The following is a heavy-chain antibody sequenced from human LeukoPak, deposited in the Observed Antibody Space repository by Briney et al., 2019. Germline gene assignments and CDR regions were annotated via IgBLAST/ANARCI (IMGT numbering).Heavy chain of an antibody. CDR2: INHSGST. CDR3: AISSMYYDILTGYYNYFDY. CDR1: GASISPFY. J-gene: IGHJ4*02. Sequence: SETLSLTCTVSGASISPFYWTWIRQPPGKGLEWIGEINHSGSTNYNPSLKSRVTISVDTSKNQFSLKLSSVTAADTAVYYCAISSMYYDILTGYYNYFDYWGQGTLVTVSS. D-gene: IGHD3-9*01. V-gene: IGHV4-34*01.